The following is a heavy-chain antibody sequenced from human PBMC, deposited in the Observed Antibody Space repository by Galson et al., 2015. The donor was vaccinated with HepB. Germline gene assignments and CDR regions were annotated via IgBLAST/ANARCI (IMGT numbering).Heavy chain of an antibody. CDR2: IYYRSKWGY. V-gene: IGHV6-1*01. Sequence: CAISGDSVSSNNAAWNWIRQSPSRGLEWLGRIYYRSKWGYDYAESVKSRITINSDTSKNQFSLQLNSVTPEDTAVYYCARDRWPQGYGVDVWGQGTPVTVSS. D-gene: IGHD4-23*01. CDR1: GDSVSSNNAA. CDR3: ARDRWPQGYGVDV. J-gene: IGHJ6*02.